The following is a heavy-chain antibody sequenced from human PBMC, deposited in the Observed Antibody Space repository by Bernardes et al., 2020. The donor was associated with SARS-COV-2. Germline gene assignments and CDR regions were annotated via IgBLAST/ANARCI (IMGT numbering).Heavy chain of an antibody. V-gene: IGHV4-61*02. CDR2: FHASGNT. D-gene: IGHD4-17*01. Sequence: TLSLTCAVSGASLSSDSYYFSWIRQPAGRGLEYIGRFHASGNTYYNPSLKSRVTISRDTSKNQFSLQLTSVTAADTAVYFCAVTSVVPWAFDVWDQGTMVTVSS. CDR3: AVTSVVPWAFDV. CDR1: GASLSSDSYY. J-gene: IGHJ3*01.